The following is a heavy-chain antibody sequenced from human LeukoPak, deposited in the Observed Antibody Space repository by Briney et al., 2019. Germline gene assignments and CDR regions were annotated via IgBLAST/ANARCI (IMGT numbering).Heavy chain of an antibody. V-gene: IGHV4-34*01. J-gene: IGHJ4*02. CDR3: ASIYDYVWGSYRLDY. CDR1: GGSFSGYY. Sequence: SETLSLTCAVYGGSFSGYYWSWIRQPPGKGLEWIGEINHSGSTNYNPSLKSRVTISVDTSKNQFSLKLSSVTAADTAVYYCASIYDYVWGSYRLDYWGQGTLVTVSS. D-gene: IGHD3-16*02. CDR2: INHSGST.